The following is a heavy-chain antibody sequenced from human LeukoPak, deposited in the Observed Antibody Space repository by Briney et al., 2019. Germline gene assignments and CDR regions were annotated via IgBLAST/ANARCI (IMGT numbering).Heavy chain of an antibody. V-gene: IGHV3-23*01. Sequence: GGSLRLSCAASGFTFSSYAMTWVRQAPGKGLEWVSLISGSGGSTYYADSVKGRFMISRDNSKNTLYLQMNSLRAEDTAVYYCAAVRGVNGGIANWGQGTLVTVSS. CDR3: AAVRGVNGGIAN. CDR1: GFTFSSYA. D-gene: IGHD3-10*01. CDR2: ISGSGGST. J-gene: IGHJ4*02.